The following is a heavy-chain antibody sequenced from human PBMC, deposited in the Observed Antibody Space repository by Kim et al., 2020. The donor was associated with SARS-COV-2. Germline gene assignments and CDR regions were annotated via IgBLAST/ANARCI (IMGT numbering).Heavy chain of an antibody. Sequence: GGSLRLSCAASGFTFSSYAMSWVRQAPGKGLEWVSAISGSGGSTYYADSVKGRFTISRDNSKNTLYLQMNSLRAEDTAVYYCAKGHNYGGNSGPFDYWGQGTLVTVSS. J-gene: IGHJ4*02. D-gene: IGHD4-17*01. V-gene: IGHV3-23*01. CDR3: AKGHNYGGNSGPFDY. CDR2: ISGSGGST. CDR1: GFTFSSYA.